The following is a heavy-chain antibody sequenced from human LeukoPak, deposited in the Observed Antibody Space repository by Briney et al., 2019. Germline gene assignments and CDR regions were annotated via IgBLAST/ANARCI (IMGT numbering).Heavy chain of an antibody. CDR3: AKDLSRGGLVGATLEHFDY. CDR1: GFTFSSYG. Sequence: PGGSLRLSCAASGFTFSSYGMHWVRQAPGKGLEWVAFIRYDGSNKYYADSVKGRFTISRDNSKNALYLQMNSLRAEDTAVYYCAKDLSRGGLVGATLEHFDYWGQGTLVTVSS. J-gene: IGHJ4*02. V-gene: IGHV3-30*02. D-gene: IGHD1-26*01. CDR2: IRYDGSNK.